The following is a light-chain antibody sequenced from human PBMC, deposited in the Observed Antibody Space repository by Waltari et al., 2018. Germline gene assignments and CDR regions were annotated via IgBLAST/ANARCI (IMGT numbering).Light chain of an antibody. CDR3: QQRSNWPIT. CDR2: DAS. J-gene: IGKJ5*01. CDR1: QRVSSY. V-gene: IGKV3-11*01. Sequence: EMVLTQSPATLSLSTGEIATLSCRSSQRVSSYLAWYQQKHGQAPRLLIYDASNRATGIPARFSGSGSGTDFTLTISSLEPEDFAVYYCQQRSNWPITFGQGTRLEIK.